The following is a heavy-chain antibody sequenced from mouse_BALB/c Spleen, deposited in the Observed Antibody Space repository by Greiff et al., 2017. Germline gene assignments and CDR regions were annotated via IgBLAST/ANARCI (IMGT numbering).Heavy chain of an antibody. V-gene: IGHV1-87*01. CDR2: IYPGDGDT. Sequence: VQLQQSGAELARPGASVKLSCKASGYTFTSYWMQWVKQRPGQGLEWIGAIYPGDGDTRYTQKFKGKATLTADKSSSTAYMQLSSLASEDSAVYYCARWDYGSRGAYWGQGTLVTVSA. CDR1: GYTFTSYW. J-gene: IGHJ3*01. D-gene: IGHD1-1*01. CDR3: ARWDYGSRGAY.